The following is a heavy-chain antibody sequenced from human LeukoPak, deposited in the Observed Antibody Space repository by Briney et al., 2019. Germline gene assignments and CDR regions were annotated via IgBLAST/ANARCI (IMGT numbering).Heavy chain of an antibody. V-gene: IGHV1-18*01. CDR1: GYTFTSYG. CDR2: ISAYNGNT. D-gene: IGHD3-10*01. CDR3: APSSGLLWFGELCY. Sequence: GASVKVSCKASGYTFTSYGISWVRQAPGQGLEWMGWISAYNGNTNYAQKLQGRVTMTTDTSTSTAYMELRSLRSDDTAVYYCAPSSGLLWFGELCYWGQGTLATVSS. J-gene: IGHJ4*02.